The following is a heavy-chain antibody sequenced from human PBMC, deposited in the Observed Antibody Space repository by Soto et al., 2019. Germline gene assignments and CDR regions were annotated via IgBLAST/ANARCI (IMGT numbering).Heavy chain of an antibody. D-gene: IGHD2-2*01. CDR1: GGSISSYY. Sequence: SETLSLTCTVSGGSISSYYWSWIRQPPGKGLEWIGYIYYSGSTNYNPSLKSRVTISVDTSKNQFSLKLSSVTAADTAVYYCARGRSDIVVVPAAGDYYYYYMDVWGKGTTVT. J-gene: IGHJ6*03. CDR3: ARGRSDIVVVPAAGDYYYYYMDV. V-gene: IGHV4-59*01. CDR2: IYYSGST.